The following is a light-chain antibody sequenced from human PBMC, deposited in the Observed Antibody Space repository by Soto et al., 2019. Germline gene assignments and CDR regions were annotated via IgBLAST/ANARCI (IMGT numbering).Light chain of an antibody. CDR1: QRISTF. V-gene: IGKV1-39*01. CDR2: SAS. J-gene: IGKJ4*01. CDR3: QQSYRLPLS. Sequence: DIQMTQSPSSLPAFVADSVTITCHASQRISTFLTWYHQKPWKAPKLLIYSASYLQNGLPSTFSGSGPGTDFTLSSVTLQPEDFGNYFCQQSYRLPLSFGGGTKVEI.